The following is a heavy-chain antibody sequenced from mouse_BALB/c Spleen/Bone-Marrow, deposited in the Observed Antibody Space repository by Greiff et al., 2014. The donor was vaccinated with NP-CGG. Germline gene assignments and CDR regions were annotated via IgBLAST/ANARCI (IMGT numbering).Heavy chain of an antibody. D-gene: IGHD4-1*01. Sequence: QVQLKQAWAELGRAGSSVKIFCKASGYAFRSYWLNWGEQKPGQGLEWIGQIYPGDGDTNYNGKFKGKATLTADKSSSTAYMQLSSLTSEDSAVYFCARVRNWADYWGQGTTLTVSS. CDR3: ARVRNWADY. CDR2: IYPGDGDT. CDR1: GYAFRSYW. J-gene: IGHJ2*01. V-gene: IGHV1-80*01.